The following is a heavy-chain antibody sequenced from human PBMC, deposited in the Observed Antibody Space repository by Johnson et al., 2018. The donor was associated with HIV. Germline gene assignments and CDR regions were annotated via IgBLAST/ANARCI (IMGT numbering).Heavy chain of an antibody. Sequence: VQLVESGGGLVKPGGSLRLSCAASGFTFSSSWMNWVRQAPGKGLEWVANIKQDGSERYYVDSVKGRFTISRDNAKKTLYLQMNSLRAEDTAVYYCAKDRVGATSPQAQNAFD. CDR3: AKDRVGATSPQAQNAFD. CDR1: GFTFSSSW. J-gene: IGHJ3*02. CDR2: IKQDGSER. V-gene: IGHV3-7*01. D-gene: IGHD1-26*01.